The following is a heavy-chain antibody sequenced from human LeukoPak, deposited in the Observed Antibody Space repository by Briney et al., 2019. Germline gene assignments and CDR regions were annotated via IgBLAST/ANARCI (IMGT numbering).Heavy chain of an antibody. V-gene: IGHV3-33*01. CDR3: ARDLDPAMIVVVTPGDY. J-gene: IGHJ4*02. D-gene: IGHD3-22*01. CDR2: IWYDGSNK. CDR1: GFTSSSYG. Sequence: GRSLRLSCAASGFTSSSYGMHWVRQAPGKGLEWVAVIWYDGSNKYYADSVKGRFTISRDNSKNTLYLQMNSLRAEDTAVYYCARDLDPAMIVVVTPGDYWGQGTLVTVSS.